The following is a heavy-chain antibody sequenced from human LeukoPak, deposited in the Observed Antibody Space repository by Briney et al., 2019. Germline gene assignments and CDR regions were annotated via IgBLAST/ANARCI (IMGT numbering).Heavy chain of an antibody. CDR2: IGESGEIE. V-gene: IGHV3-23*01. J-gene: IGHJ4*02. CDR3: AKGYSSGWTPFDY. Sequence: GGSLTLSCEASGLILRGHAMSWVRQAPGKGLEWVSGIGESGEIERYADSVKGRFTISRDNFRNTVYLEMRSLRPEDTAVYYCAKGYSSGWTPFDYWGQGTQVTVSS. CDR1: GLILRGHA. D-gene: IGHD6-19*01.